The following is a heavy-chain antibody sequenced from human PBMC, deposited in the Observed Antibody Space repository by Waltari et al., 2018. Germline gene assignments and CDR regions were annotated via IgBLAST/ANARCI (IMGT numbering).Heavy chain of an antibody. D-gene: IGHD3-16*01. Sequence: QVQLVQSGAEVKKPGSSVKVSCKASGGTFRSYAIRWVRQAPGQGLAWMGRIIPIFGTANYAQKFQGRVTITADKSTSTAYMELSSLRSEDTAVYYCASGAKVHRGYFDYWGQGTLVTVSS. CDR2: IIPIFGTA. V-gene: IGHV1-69*08. CDR1: GGTFRSYA. CDR3: ASGAKVHRGYFDY. J-gene: IGHJ4*02.